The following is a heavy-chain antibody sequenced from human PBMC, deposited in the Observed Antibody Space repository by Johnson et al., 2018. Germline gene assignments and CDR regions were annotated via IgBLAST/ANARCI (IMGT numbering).Heavy chain of an antibody. D-gene: IGHD2-2*01. CDR1: GFTFSSYA. CDR2: ISGSGGST. CDR3: AKDPGDIVVVPAAMSYYYYMDV. J-gene: IGHJ6*03. Sequence: VQLVESGGGLVQPGGSLRLSCAASGFTFSSYAMSWVRQAPGKGLEWVSAISGSGGSTYYADSVKGRFTISRDNSKNTLYLQMNSLRAEDTAVYYCAKDPGDIVVVPAAMSYYYYMDVWGKGPRSPSP. V-gene: IGHV3-23*04.